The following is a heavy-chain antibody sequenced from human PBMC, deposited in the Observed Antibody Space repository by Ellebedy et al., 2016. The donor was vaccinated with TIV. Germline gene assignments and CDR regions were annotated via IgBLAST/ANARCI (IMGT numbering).Heavy chain of an antibody. CDR1: GFTFSSYA. J-gene: IGHJ3*01. V-gene: IGHV3-23*01. CDR2: ISNSGHST. CDR3: ARDPVGVGPAFDV. Sequence: PGGSLRLSCAASGFTFSSYAMSWVRQAPGKGLEWVSVISNSGHSTYYADSVKGRFTLSRDNSKNTLYLQMDSLRAEDTAIYFCARDPVGVGPAFDVWGQGTMVTVSS. D-gene: IGHD4-23*01.